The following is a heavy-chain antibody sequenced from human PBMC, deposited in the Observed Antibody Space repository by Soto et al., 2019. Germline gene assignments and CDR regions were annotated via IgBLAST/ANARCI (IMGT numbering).Heavy chain of an antibody. CDR1: GNTVTSYY. D-gene: IGHD6-13*01. CDR2: IDPTGGSK. CDR3: ARDAGYSSSWGQSWFYP. Sequence: QVQVVQSGAEVKEPGASVKVSCKASGNTVTSYYMHWMRQAPGHGLEWMGIIDPTGGSKIYAEKFQGKLTMTREMSTSTIYMELSSLTSEDRAVYYCARDAGYSSSWGQSWFYPWGQGTLVTVSS. J-gene: IGHJ5*02. V-gene: IGHV1-46*01.